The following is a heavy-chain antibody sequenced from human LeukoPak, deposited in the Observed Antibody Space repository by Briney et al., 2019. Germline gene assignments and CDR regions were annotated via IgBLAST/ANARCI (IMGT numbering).Heavy chain of an antibody. J-gene: IGHJ4*02. D-gene: IGHD3-10*01. CDR1: GYTFTSYY. Sequence: GASVKVSCKASGYTFTSYYMHWVRQAPGQGLEWMGWINPNSGGTNYAQKFQGWVTMTRDTSISTAYMELSRLRSDDTAVYYCARDQSGLVRGVMNSWRQGTLVTVSS. V-gene: IGHV1-2*04. CDR2: INPNSGGT. CDR3: ARDQSGLVRGVMNS.